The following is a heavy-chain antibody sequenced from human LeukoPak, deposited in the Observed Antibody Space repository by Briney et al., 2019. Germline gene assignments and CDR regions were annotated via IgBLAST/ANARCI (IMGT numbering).Heavy chain of an antibody. Sequence: GGSLRLSCTASGFTFSTYAMSWVRQAPGKGLEWVSAISGSGDRTYYADSVKGRFTTSRDNSKNTLYLQMNSLRAEDTAIYYCAKDLAYDSSDYHVIFDCWGQGTLVTVSS. D-gene: IGHD3-22*01. CDR1: GFTFSTYA. CDR3: AKDLAYDSSDYHVIFDC. V-gene: IGHV3-23*01. CDR2: ISGSGDRT. J-gene: IGHJ4*02.